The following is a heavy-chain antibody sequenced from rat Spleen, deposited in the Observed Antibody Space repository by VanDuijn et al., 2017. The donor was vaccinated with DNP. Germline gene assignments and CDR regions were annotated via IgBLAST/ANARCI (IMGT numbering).Heavy chain of an antibody. D-gene: IGHD1-4*01. V-gene: IGHV3-1*01. J-gene: IGHJ3*01. CDR3: ARGWTRWFAY. CDR1: GYSLTSTF. Sequence: EVQLQESGSGLVKPSQSLSLTCSVTGYSLTSTFWGWIRKFPVNKMEYVGHISYSGSTNYNPSIKSRISITRDTSKNHFFLQLNSVTTEDTATYYCARGWTRWFAYWGQGTLVTVSS. CDR2: ISYSGST.